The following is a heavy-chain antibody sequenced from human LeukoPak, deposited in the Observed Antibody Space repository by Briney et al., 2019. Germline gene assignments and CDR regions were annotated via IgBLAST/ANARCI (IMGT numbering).Heavy chain of an antibody. CDR3: ARDDGRQGDY. V-gene: IGHV3-72*01. CDR1: GFTFSDHY. D-gene: IGHD2-8*01. CDR2: SKNKANSYIT. J-gene: IGHJ4*02. Sequence: PGGSLRLSCAASGFTFSDHYMDWVRQAPGKGLEWVGRSKNKANSYITQYAAFVQGRFTISRDDSKNSLYLQINSLKTEDTAVYYCARDDGRQGDYWGQGTLVTVSS.